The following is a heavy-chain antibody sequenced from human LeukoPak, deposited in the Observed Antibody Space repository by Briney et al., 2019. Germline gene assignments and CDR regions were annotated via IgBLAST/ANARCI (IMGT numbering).Heavy chain of an antibody. Sequence: SETLSLTCAVYGESFSDYYWSWIRQPPGKGLEWIGEINHSGSTNYSPSLKSRVTISVNTSKNQFSLKLTSVTAADTAVYYCARIPVGGIDYWGQGTLVTVSS. V-gene: IGHV4-34*01. CDR2: INHSGST. CDR1: GESFSDYY. D-gene: IGHD1-26*01. CDR3: ARIPVGGIDY. J-gene: IGHJ4*02.